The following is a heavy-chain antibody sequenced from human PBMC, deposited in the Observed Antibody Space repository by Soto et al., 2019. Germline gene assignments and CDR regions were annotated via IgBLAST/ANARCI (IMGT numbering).Heavy chain of an antibody. V-gene: IGHV4-34*01. Sequence: SETLSLTCAVYGGSFSGYYWSWIRQPPGKGLEWIGEINHSGSTNYNPSLKSRVTISVDTSKNQFSLKLSSVTAADTAVYYCARAGGRKWELRWFDPWGEGTLVTVSS. CDR1: GGSFSGYY. CDR3: ARAGGRKWELRWFDP. D-gene: IGHD1-26*01. CDR2: INHSGST. J-gene: IGHJ5*02.